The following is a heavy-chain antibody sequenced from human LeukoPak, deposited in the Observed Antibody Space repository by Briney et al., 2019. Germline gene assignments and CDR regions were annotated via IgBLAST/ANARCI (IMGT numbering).Heavy chain of an antibody. CDR1: GFTFSTYV. CDR2: ISGSGSNT. D-gene: IGHD2-2*01. Sequence: GGSLRLSCAASGFTFSTYVMTWVRQAPGKGLEWVSAISGSGSNTYYADSVKGRFTISRDNSKNTLYLQMNSLRAEDTAVYYCATHHCSSTSCYAQSIYYYYYGMDVWGQGTTVTVSS. J-gene: IGHJ6*02. CDR3: ATHHCSSTSCYAQSIYYYYYGMDV. V-gene: IGHV3-23*01.